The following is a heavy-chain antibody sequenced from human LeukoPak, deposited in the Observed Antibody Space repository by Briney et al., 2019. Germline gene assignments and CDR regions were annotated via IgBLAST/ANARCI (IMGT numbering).Heavy chain of an antibody. J-gene: IGHJ4*02. CDR2: INPNSGGT. CDR3: AREPPYGPADY. CDR1: GYTFTGYY. V-gene: IGHV1-2*02. Sequence: EASVKVSCKASGYTFTGYYMHWVRQAPAKGLEWMGWINPNSGGTNYAQKFQGRVTMTRDTSISTAYMELSRLRSDDTAVYYCAREPPYGPADYWGQGTLVTVSS. D-gene: IGHD4-17*01.